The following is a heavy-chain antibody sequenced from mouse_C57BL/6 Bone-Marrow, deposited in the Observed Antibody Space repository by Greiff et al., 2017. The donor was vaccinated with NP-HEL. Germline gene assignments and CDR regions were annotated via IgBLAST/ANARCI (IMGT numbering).Heavy chain of an antibody. V-gene: IGHV3-6*01. CDR2: ISYDGSN. J-gene: IGHJ4*01. CDR1: GYSITSGYY. Sequence: EVKLMESGPGLVKPSQSLSLTCSVTGYSITSGYYWNWIRQFPGNKLEWMGYISYDGSNNYNPSLKNRISITRDTSKNQFFLKLNSVTTEDTATYYCARDRLLRYYAMDYWGQGTSVTVSS. D-gene: IGHD1-1*01. CDR3: ARDRLLRYYAMDY.